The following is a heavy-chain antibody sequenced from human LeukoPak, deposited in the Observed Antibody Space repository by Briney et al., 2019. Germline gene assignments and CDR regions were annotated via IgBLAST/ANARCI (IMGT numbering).Heavy chain of an antibody. CDR3: ARDHRLQLENWFDP. V-gene: IGHV1-69*13. Sequence: ASVKVSCKASGGTFSSYAISWVRQAPGQGLEWMGGIIPIFGTANYAQKFQGRVTITADESTSTAYMELSSLRSEDTAMYYCARDHRLQLENWFDPWGQGTLVTVSS. CDR1: GGTFSSYA. J-gene: IGHJ5*02. D-gene: IGHD6-13*01. CDR2: IIPIFGTA.